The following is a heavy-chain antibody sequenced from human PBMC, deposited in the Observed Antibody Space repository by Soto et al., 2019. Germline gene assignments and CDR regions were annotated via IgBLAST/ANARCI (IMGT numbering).Heavy chain of an antibody. D-gene: IGHD3-22*01. V-gene: IGHV4-4*02. CDR1: GGSLSTNNW. Sequence: QVQLQESGPGLVKPSGTLSLNCDVSGGSLSTNNWWGWVRQPSGQGLEWLGAVYYSGPVNYNPSLKIQASISLDKSKNRFSLILTSVTAADTAVYYCGRFRIGYYFYDSWGQGTLITVFS. CDR2: VYYSGPV. J-gene: IGHJ4*02. CDR3: GRFRIGYYFYDS.